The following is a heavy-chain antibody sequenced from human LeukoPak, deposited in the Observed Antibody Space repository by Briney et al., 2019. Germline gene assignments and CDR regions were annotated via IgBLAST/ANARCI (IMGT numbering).Heavy chain of an antibody. Sequence: SQTLSLTCAISGDSVSSNSAAWNWIRQSPSRGLEWLGRTYYRSKWYTDCAASVKSRITINPDTSKNQFSLQLNSVTPEDTAVYYCARRLTQYDCFDPWGQGILVTVSS. J-gene: IGHJ5*02. V-gene: IGHV6-1*01. CDR2: TYYRSKWYT. CDR3: ARRLTQYDCFDP. CDR1: GDSVSSNSAA. D-gene: IGHD2-2*01.